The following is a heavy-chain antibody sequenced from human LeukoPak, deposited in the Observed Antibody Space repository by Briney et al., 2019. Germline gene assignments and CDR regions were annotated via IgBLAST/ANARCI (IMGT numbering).Heavy chain of an antibody. CDR3: ARFQGYFDY. J-gene: IGHJ4*02. CDR2: IYHSGST. Sequence: SETLSLTCTVSGYSISSGGYSWSWIRQPPGKGLEWIGYIYHSGSTYYNPSLKSRVTISVDRSKNQFSLKLSSVTAADTAVYYCARFQGYFDYWGQGTLVTVSS. V-gene: IGHV4-30-2*01. CDR1: GYSISSGGYS.